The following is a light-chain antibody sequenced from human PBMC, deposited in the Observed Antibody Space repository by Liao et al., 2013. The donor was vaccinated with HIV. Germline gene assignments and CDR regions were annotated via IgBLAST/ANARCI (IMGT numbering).Light chain of an antibody. V-gene: IGLV3-21*01. CDR2: YNK. CDR1: NIGSKS. J-gene: IGLJ2*01. CDR3: QVWDSTSNHLV. Sequence: SYVLTQPPSVSVAPGKTARITCGGNNIGSKSVHWYQQQPGQAPVVVIYYNKDRPSGIPERFSGSNSGNTATLTISRVEAGDEADYYCQVWDSTSNHLVFGGGTKLTVL.